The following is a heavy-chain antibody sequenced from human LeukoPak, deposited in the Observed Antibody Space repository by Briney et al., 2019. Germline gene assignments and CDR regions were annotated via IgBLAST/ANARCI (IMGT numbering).Heavy chain of an antibody. CDR1: GYSISSGYY. CDR2: IYHSGRT. Sequence: SETLSLTCTVSGYSISSGYYWGWIRQPPGKGLEWIGSIYHSGRTFYNPSLKSRVTISVDTSKNQFSLKLSSVTAADTAVYYCARSKYGDYAVVDYWGQGTLVTVSS. CDR3: ARSKYGDYAVVDY. V-gene: IGHV4-38-2*02. D-gene: IGHD4-17*01. J-gene: IGHJ4*02.